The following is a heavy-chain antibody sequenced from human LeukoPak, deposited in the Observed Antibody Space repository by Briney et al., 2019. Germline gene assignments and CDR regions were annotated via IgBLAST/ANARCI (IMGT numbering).Heavy chain of an antibody. CDR2: ISAYNGNT. V-gene: IGHV1-18*01. CDR1: GYTFTSYG. CDR3: ARVAAWELETYYFDY. Sequence: ASVKVSCKASGYTFTSYGISWVRQAPGQGLEWMGWISAYNGNTNYAQILQDRVTMTTDTSTSTAYMEQRSLRFGETAVYYCARVAAWELETYYFDYWGQGTLVTVSS. D-gene: IGHD1-26*01. J-gene: IGHJ4*02.